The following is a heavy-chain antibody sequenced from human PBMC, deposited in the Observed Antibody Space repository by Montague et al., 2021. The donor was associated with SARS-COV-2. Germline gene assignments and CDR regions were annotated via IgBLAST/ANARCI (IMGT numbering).Heavy chain of an antibody. D-gene: IGHD6-13*01. CDR3: ARGKYSSSWYGTHPFDP. CDR2: INHSGST. V-gene: IGHV4-34*01. Sequence: SETLSLTCAVYGGSFGGYYWSWIRQPPGKGLEWIGEINHSGSTNXNPSLKSRVTISVDTSKNQFSLKLSSVTAADTAVYYCARGKYSSSWYGTHPFDPWGQGTLVTVSS. CDR1: GGSFGGYY. J-gene: IGHJ5*02.